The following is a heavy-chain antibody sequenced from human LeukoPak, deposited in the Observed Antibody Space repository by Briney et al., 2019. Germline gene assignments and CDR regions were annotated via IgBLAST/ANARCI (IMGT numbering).Heavy chain of an antibody. CDR3: ARSHGIAAPFDY. CDR1: GYTFTSYD. CDR2: MNPNSGNT. V-gene: IGHV1-8*03. J-gene: IGHJ4*02. D-gene: IGHD6-13*01. Sequence: ASVKVSCKASGYTFTSYDINWVRQATGQGLEWMGWMNPNSGNTGYAQKFQGRVTITRNTSISTAYMELSSLRSEDTAVYYCARSHGIAAPFDYWGQGTLVTVSS.